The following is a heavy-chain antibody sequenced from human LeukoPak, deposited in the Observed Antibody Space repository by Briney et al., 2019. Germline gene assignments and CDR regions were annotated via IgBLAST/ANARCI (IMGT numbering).Heavy chain of an antibody. CDR3: AKDLAYYYDSSGPDY. CDR1: GFTFSSYA. Sequence: PGGSLRLSCTASGFTFSSYAMSWVRQAPGKGLEWVSAISGSGGSTYYADSVKGRFTISRDNSKNTLYLQMNSLRAEDTAVYYCAKDLAYYYDSSGPDYWGQGTLVTVSS. J-gene: IGHJ4*02. CDR2: ISGSGGST. D-gene: IGHD3-22*01. V-gene: IGHV3-23*01.